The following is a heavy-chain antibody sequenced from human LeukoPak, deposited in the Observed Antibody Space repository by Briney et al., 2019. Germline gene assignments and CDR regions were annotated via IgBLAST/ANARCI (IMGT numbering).Heavy chain of an antibody. V-gene: IGHV1-69*13. CDR3: ARVSVDGMDV. CDR2: IIPIFGTA. D-gene: IGHD2-15*01. J-gene: IGHJ6*02. Sequence: AVKVSCRTSGYTFTSYNMNWVRQAPGQGLEWMGGIIPIFGTATYAQKFQGRVTITADESTSTAYMELSSLRSEDTAVYYCARVSVDGMDVWGQGTTVTVSS. CDR1: GYTFTSYN.